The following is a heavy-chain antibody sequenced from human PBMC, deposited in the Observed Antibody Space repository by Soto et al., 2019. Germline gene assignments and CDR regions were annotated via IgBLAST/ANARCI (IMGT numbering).Heavy chain of an antibody. Sequence: QVQLVESGGGVVQPGRSLRLSCAASGFTFSSYGMHWVRQAPGKGLEWVAVISYDGNNKWYADSVKGRVTISRDNSKNPMYLQMNGPRAEDTAVFYCAKAAVAGHYYYAMDVWGQVTTVTVSS. V-gene: IGHV3-30*18. CDR1: GFTFSSYG. CDR3: AKAAVAGHYYYAMDV. D-gene: IGHD6-19*01. CDR2: ISYDGNNK. J-gene: IGHJ6*02.